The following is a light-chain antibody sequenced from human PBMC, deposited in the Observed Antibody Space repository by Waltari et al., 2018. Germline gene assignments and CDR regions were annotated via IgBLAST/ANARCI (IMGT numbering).Light chain of an antibody. CDR3: QQANNFPIT. CDR2: GAS. Sequence: EIVMTQSPVTLSVSPGEGAALSCRPSQSVRTRLAWYQQRPGQTPRLLIYGASTRATEIPSRFSGSGSGTEFTLTISSLQPEDFATYYCQQANNFPITFGQGTRLEIK. J-gene: IGKJ5*01. V-gene: IGKV3-15*01. CDR1: QSVRTR.